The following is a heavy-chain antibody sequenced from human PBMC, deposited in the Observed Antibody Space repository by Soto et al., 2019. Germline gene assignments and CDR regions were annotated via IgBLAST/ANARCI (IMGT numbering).Heavy chain of an antibody. J-gene: IGHJ3*02. V-gene: IGHV4-31*11. CDR2: IHYSGTT. CDR3: ARNSFDSSGYYFDAYDI. Sequence: QVQLRESGPGLVRPSQTLSLTCAVSGYSITSGGYFWTWIRQHPGKGLEWIGYIHYSGTTYFNPSLESRFSISLDTSKNQFSLKVNSVTAADTAMYFCARNSFDSSGYYFDAYDISGQGTMVTVSS. D-gene: IGHD3-22*01. CDR1: GYSITSGGYF.